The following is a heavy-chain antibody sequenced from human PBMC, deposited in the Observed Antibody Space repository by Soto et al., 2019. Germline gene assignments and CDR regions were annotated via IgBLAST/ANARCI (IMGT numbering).Heavy chain of an antibody. D-gene: IGHD1-1*01. J-gene: IGHJ6*02. CDR2: ISGYNGNT. CDR1: DNTFTHYG. V-gene: IGHV1-18*01. Sequence: QVRLVQSGSEVKKLGASVKVSCKSSDNTFTHYGINWVRQAPGQGLEWMGWISGYNGNTKYAQKFPDRVTMTADTSTRTAFMAVRSLTAEDTGVYFCAATAGNYFGLAVWGQGTTLTVSS. CDR3: AATAGNYFGLAV.